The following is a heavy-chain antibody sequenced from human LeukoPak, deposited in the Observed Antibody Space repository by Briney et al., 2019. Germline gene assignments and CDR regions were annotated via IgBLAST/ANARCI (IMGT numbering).Heavy chain of an antibody. J-gene: IGHJ3*02. D-gene: IGHD6-13*01. CDR3: ATPIAAARDPFDI. CDR2: MNPNTGNT. CDR1: GYIFTTYD. Sequence: GASVKVSCKASGYIFTTYDINWVRLAPGQGLEWMAWMNPNTGNTGYAQKFQGRVTITRNTSINTAYMELSSLRSEDTAMYYCATPIAAARDPFDIWGQGTMVTVSS. V-gene: IGHV1-8*03.